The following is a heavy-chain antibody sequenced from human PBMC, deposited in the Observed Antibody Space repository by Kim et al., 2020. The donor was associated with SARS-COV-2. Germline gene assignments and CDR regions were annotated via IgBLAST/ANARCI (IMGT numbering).Heavy chain of an antibody. Sequence: GGSLRLSCAASGFTFSNAWMSWVRQAPGKGLEWVGRIKSKTDGGTTDYAAPVKGRFTISRDDSKNTLYLQMNSVKTDDTAVYYCTTEKRGFDFWNTYGSGVDSWGQGTVVTVSS. J-gene: IGHJ4*02. CDR2: IKSKTDGGTT. V-gene: IGHV3-15*01. CDR1: GFTFSNAW. D-gene: IGHD3-3*01. CDR3: TTEKRGFDFWNTYGSGVDS.